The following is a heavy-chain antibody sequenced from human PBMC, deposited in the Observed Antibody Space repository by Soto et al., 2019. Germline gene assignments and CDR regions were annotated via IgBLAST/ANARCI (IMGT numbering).Heavy chain of an antibody. J-gene: IGHJ4*02. CDR3: AKDKGVFNWATSYFDY. CDR1: AFTPTNLA. V-gene: IGHV3-30*18. CDR2: TSYDGKNE. D-gene: IGHD1-1*01. Sequence: PGRSLRLSWAASAFTPTNLAPRCFRRPPGAGLEWVALTSYDGKNEDYTDSVKGRFTISRDNSKNTLFLQMNSRRPEDTAVYYCAKDKGVFNWATSYFDYWGQGALVTVSS.